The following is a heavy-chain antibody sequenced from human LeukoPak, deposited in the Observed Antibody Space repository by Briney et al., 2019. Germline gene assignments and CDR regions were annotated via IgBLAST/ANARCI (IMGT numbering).Heavy chain of an antibody. CDR2: IYYSGST. CDR3: AREAEDHGIGY. J-gene: IGHJ4*02. Sequence: ASETLSLTCTVSGGSIRSRSYYWGWIRQPPGKGLEWIGSIYYSGSTYYNPSLKSRVTISVDTSKNQFSLKLSSVTAADTAVYYCAREAEDHGIGYWGQGTLVTVSS. CDR1: GGSIRSRSYY. D-gene: IGHD5-24*01. V-gene: IGHV4-39*07.